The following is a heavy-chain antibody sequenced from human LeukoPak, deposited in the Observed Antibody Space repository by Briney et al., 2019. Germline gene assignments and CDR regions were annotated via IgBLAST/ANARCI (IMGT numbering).Heavy chain of an antibody. CDR2: ISGGGGST. CDR1: GFSFSTYS. Sequence: GGSLRLSCAASGFSFSTYSMNWVRQAPGQGLEWVSAISGGGGSTYYADSVKGRFTISRDNSKNTLYLQMNSLRAEDTAVYYCAASILTGFVAFDYWGQGTLVTVSS. D-gene: IGHD3-9*01. CDR3: AASILTGFVAFDY. V-gene: IGHV3-23*01. J-gene: IGHJ4*02.